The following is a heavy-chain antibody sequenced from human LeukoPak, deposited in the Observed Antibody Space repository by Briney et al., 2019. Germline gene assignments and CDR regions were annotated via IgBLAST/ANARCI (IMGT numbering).Heavy chain of an antibody. D-gene: IGHD5-18*01. J-gene: IGHJ4*02. CDR3: ARGVDTAIPGDYPFDY. CDR2: IYHSGST. V-gene: IGHV4-30-2*01. CDR1: GGSISSGGYS. Sequence: PSQTLSLTCAVSGGSISSGGYSWSWIRQPPGKGLEWIGYIYHSGSTCYNPSLKSRVTISVDRSKNQFSLKLSSVTAADTAVYYCARGVDTAIPGDYPFDYWGQGTLVTVSS.